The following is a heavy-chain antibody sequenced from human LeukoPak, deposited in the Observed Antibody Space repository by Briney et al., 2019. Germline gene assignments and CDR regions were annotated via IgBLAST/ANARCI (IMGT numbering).Heavy chain of an antibody. CDR1: GFTAISNY. CDR2: IYSGGST. J-gene: IGHJ3*02. D-gene: IGHD1-1*01. V-gene: IGHV3-53*01. Sequence: PRGSLSLSCAGSGFTAISNYMSWVRQAPGKGLEWVSVIYSGGSTYYADSVKGRFTISRDNSKKTLYLQMNSLRAEDTAVYYCARYHGYLDAFLIWGQKPIVTVSS. CDR3: ARYHGYLDAFLI.